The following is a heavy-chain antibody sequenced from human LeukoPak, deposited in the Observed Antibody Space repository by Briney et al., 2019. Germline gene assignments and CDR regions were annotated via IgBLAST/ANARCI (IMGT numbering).Heavy chain of an antibody. Sequence: PGGSLRLSCAASGFTFSSYSMTWVRQAPGKGLEWVSSISSSSSYIYYADSVKGRFTISRDNAKNSLYLQMNSLRAEDTAVYYCARDPRIVAVAGTNYYYYYGMDVWGQGTTVTVSS. D-gene: IGHD6-19*01. V-gene: IGHV3-21*01. CDR1: GFTFSSYS. CDR2: ISSSSSYI. CDR3: ARDPRIVAVAGTNYYYYYGMDV. J-gene: IGHJ6*02.